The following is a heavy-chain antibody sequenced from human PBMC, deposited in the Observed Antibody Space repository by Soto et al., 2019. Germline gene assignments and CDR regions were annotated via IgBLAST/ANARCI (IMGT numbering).Heavy chain of an antibody. J-gene: IGHJ5*02. CDR3: ARGRVEMATIGPTWKPYNWFDP. CDR2: INHSGST. D-gene: IGHD5-12*01. CDR1: GVSFSCYY. V-gene: IGHV4-34*01. Sequence: SETLSLTCAVYGVSFSCYYWSWIRPPPGKGLEWIGEINHSGSTNYNPSLKSRVTISVDTSKNQFSLKLGSVTAADTAVYYCARGRVEMATIGPTWKPYNWFDPWGQGTLVTVSS.